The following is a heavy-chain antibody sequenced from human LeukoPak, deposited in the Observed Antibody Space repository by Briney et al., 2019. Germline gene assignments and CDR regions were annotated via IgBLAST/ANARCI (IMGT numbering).Heavy chain of an antibody. CDR2: ISAGSDTT. J-gene: IGHJ4*02. D-gene: IGHD5-12*01. Sequence: PGGSLRLSCAASGFTFSSHAMNWVRQAPGKGLEWVSAISAGSDTTLYADSVKGRFTISRDNSRNTLYLQMNNLRAEDTAIYHCARWIYYFDSWGQGTLVTVSS. CDR3: ARWIYYFDS. CDR1: GFTFSSHA. V-gene: IGHV3-23*01.